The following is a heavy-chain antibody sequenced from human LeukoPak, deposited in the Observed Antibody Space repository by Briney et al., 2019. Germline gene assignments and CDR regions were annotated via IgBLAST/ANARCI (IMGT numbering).Heavy chain of an antibody. CDR3: AKDQNWRISSGYPPDY. D-gene: IGHD3-22*01. V-gene: IGHV3-30-3*01. Sequence: PGRSLRLSCAASGFTFSSYAMHWVRQAPGKGLEWVAVISYDGSNKYYADSVKGRFTISRDNSKSTLYLQMNSLRAQDTAVYYCAKDQNWRISSGYPPDYWGQGTLVTVSS. CDR2: ISYDGSNK. J-gene: IGHJ4*02. CDR1: GFTFSSYA.